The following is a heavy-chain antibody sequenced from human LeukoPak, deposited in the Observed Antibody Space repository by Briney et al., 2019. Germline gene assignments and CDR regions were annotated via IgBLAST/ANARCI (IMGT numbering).Heavy chain of an antibody. CDR3: ARRGGYGRYYFDY. Sequence: SETLSLTCTVSGYSISSGYYWGWIRQPPGKGLEWIGSIYHSGSTYYNPSLKSRVTISVDTSKNQFSLKLSSVTAADTAVYYCARRGGYGRYYFDYWGQGTLVTVSS. J-gene: IGHJ4*02. CDR2: IYHSGST. V-gene: IGHV4-38-2*02. D-gene: IGHD5-12*01. CDR1: GYSISSGYY.